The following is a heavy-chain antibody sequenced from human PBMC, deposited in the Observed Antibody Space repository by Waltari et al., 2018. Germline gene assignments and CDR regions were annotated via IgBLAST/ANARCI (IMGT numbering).Heavy chain of an antibody. CDR1: GFTFSSYA. Sequence: VQLVESGGGLVKPGGSLRLSCAASGFTFSSYAMHWVRQAPGKGLEWVAVISYDGSNKYYADSVKGRFTISRDNSKNTLYLQMNSLRAEDTAVYYCARHSSSLDYWGQGTLVTVSS. J-gene: IGHJ4*02. D-gene: IGHD6-13*01. CDR3: ARHSSSLDY. CDR2: ISYDGSNK. V-gene: IGHV3-30-3*01.